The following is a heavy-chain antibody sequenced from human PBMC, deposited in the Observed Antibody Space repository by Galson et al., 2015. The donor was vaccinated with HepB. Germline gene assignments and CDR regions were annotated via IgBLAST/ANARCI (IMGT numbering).Heavy chain of an antibody. CDR3: AKGTTNIDS. V-gene: IGHV3-23*01. J-gene: IGHJ4*02. CDR2: IGVNAGNT. CDR1: GFTFSSLG. Sequence: SLRLSCAASGFTFSSLGMTWVRQAPGKGLECVSAIGVNAGNTDYADSVKGRFTISRDNSKNMLYLQMNNLRAEDTAVYYCAKGTTNIDSWGQGTLVTVSS. D-gene: IGHD1-1*01.